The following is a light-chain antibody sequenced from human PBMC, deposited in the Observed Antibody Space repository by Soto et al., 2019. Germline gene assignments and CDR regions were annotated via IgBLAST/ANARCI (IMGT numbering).Light chain of an antibody. CDR3: QQRSNWPRT. V-gene: IGKV3-11*01. CDR2: GAS. Sequence: EIVMTHSPATLSVSPGERATLSCRASQSVRNNYLAWYQQKPGQAPRLLIYGASTRATGIPARFSGSGSGTDFTLTISSLEPEDFAVYYCQQRSNWPRTFGQGTRLEI. CDR1: QSVRNNY. J-gene: IGKJ5*01.